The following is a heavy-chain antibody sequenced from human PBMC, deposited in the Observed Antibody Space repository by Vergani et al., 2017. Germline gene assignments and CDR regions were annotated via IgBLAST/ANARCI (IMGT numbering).Heavy chain of an antibody. Sequence: QVQLVQSGAEVKKPGASVKVSCKASGYTFTSYYMHWVRQAPGQGLEWMGIINPSGGSTSYAQKFQGRVTITADESTSTAYMELSSLRSEYTAVYYCARLAGSIVGATSFVYWGQGTLVTVSS. CDR2: INPSGGST. D-gene: IGHD1-26*01. CDR1: GYTFTSYY. CDR3: ARLAGSIVGATSFVY. V-gene: IGHV1-46*01. J-gene: IGHJ4*02.